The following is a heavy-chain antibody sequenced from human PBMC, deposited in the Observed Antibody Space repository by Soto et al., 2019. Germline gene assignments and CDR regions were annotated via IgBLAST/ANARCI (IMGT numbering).Heavy chain of an antibody. V-gene: IGHV3-7*01. D-gene: IGHD6-13*01. Sequence: GGSLRLSCAASGFTFSSYWMSWVRQAPGKGLEWVANIKQDGSEKYYVDSVKGRFTISRDNAKNSLYLQMNSLRAEDTAVYYCAREISSSSSWYYYYGMDVWGQGTTVTVSS. J-gene: IGHJ6*02. CDR3: AREISSSSSWYYYYGMDV. CDR1: GFTFSSYW. CDR2: IKQDGSEK.